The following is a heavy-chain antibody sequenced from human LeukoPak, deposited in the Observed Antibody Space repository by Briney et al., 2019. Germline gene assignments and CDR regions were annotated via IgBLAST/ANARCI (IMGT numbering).Heavy chain of an antibody. CDR3: ARNYYDFWSGRNYYYYMDV. V-gene: IGHV3-64*01. D-gene: IGHD3-3*01. CDR2: ISSNGGST. J-gene: IGHJ6*03. Sequence: GGSLRLSCAASGFTFSSYAMHWVRQAPGKGLEYVSAISSNGGSTYYANSVKGRFTISRDNSKNTLYLQMGSLRAEDMAVYYCARNYYDFWSGRNYYYYMDVWGKGTTVTVSS. CDR1: GFTFSSYA.